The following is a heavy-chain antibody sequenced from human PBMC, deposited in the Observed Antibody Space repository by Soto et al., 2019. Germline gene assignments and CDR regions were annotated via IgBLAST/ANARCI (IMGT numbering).Heavy chain of an antibody. CDR2: IFSNDEK. Sequence: QVTLKESGPVLVKPTETLTLTCTVSGFSLSNARMGVSWIRQPPGKALEWLAHIFSNDEKSYITSLKSRLTISKDTSKSQVVLTMTNMDHVDTATYYCARIQGVMVRGVLYNPLLFDLWGQGTLVTVSS. CDR1: GFSLSNARMG. CDR3: ARIQGVMVRGVLYNPLLFDL. J-gene: IGHJ5*02. D-gene: IGHD3-10*01. V-gene: IGHV2-26*01.